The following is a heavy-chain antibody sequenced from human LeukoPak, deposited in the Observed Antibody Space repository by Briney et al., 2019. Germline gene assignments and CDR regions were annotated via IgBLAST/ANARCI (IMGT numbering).Heavy chain of an antibody. J-gene: IGHJ6*03. CDR2: INHSGST. V-gene: IGHV4-34*01. Sequence: PSETLSLTCAVYGGSFSGYYWSWIRQPPGKGLEWIGEINHSGSTNYNPSLKSRVTISVDTSKNQFSLKLSSVTAADTAVYYCARNWYYDFWSGYLFGFYYMDVWGKGTTVTVSS. D-gene: IGHD3-3*01. CDR1: GGSFSGYY. CDR3: ARNWYYDFWSGYLFGFYYMDV.